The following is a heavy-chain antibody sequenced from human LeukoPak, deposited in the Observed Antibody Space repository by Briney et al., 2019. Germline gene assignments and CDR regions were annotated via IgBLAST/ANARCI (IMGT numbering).Heavy chain of an antibody. D-gene: IGHD3-22*01. J-gene: IGHJ4*02. CDR1: GFTFSSYG. CDR2: IWYDGSNK. CDR3: AANYYDSSGFDY. V-gene: IGHV3-33*01. Sequence: GRSLRLSCAASGFTFSSYGMHWVRQAPGKGLEWVAVIWYDGSNKYYADSVKGRFTISRDNSQNTLYLQMNSLRAEDTAVYYCAANYYDSSGFDYWGQGTLVTVSS.